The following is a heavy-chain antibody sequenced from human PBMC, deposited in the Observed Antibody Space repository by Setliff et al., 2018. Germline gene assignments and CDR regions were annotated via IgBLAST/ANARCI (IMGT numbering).Heavy chain of an antibody. V-gene: IGHV1-18*04. D-gene: IGHD2-15*01. CDR3: SRLVRYCTRTSCQRLSGGEF. CDR1: GYTFSNYG. CDR2: ISAHTGNT. J-gene: IGHJ4*02. Sequence: ASVKVSCKASGYTFSNYGITWVRQAPGQGLEWMGWISAHTGNTYYTPKLHGRVTLTTDTSTSTAYMELTSLGSDDTAVYYCSRLVRYCTRTSCQRLSGGEFWGQGTLVTVS.